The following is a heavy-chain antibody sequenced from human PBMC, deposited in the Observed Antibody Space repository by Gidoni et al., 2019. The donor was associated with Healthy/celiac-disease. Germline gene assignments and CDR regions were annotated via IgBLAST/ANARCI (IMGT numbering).Heavy chain of an antibody. CDR2: ISGSGGST. J-gene: IGHJ4*02. V-gene: IGHV3-23*01. D-gene: IGHD4-17*01. Sequence: EVHLLGSGGGLVQPGGSLRLSCAVSGFTFSRYAMRWVGQAPGKGLEWVSAISGSGGSTYYADSVKGRFTISRDNAKNTLYLQMNSLGAEDTAVYDCADIVGGDYRGYWGQGTLVTVSS. CDR3: ADIVGGDYRGY. CDR1: GFTFSRYA.